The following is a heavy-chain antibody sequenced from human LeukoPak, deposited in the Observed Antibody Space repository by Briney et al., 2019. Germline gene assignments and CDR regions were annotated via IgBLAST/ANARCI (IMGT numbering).Heavy chain of an antibody. CDR3: ALRGYQYNYFDY. D-gene: IGHD3-3*01. J-gene: IGHJ4*02. CDR2: IYPGDSDT. V-gene: IGHV5-51*01. Sequence: GESLKISCKGSGYSFTNYWIGWVRLVPGKGLEWMGFIYPGDSDTRYSPSFQGQVTISADKSVSTAYLQWSSLKASDTAMYFCALRGYQYNYFDYWGQGTPVTVSS. CDR1: GYSFTNYW.